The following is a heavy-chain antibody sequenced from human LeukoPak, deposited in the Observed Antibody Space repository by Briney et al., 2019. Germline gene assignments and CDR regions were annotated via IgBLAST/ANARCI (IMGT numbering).Heavy chain of an antibody. CDR1: GGSISSYY. J-gene: IGHJ4*02. D-gene: IGHD2-15*01. CDR3: ARDATYYFDY. Sequence: SETLSLTCTVSGGSISSYYWSWIRKPPGKGLEWLGCISNSGSTKYNPSLKSRVTISVDTSKNQFSLKLSFVTAADTAMYYCARDATYYFDYWGQGTLVTVSS. V-gene: IGHV4-59*01. CDR2: ISNSGST.